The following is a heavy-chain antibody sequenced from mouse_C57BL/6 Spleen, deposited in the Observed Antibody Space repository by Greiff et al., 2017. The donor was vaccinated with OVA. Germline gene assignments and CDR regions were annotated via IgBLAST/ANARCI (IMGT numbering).Heavy chain of an antibody. CDR1: GYTFTDYY. CDR3: ARVFNYAMDY. Sequence: EVQLQQSGPELVKPGASVKISCKASGYTFTDYYMNWVKQSHGKSLEWIGDINPNNGGTSYNQKFKGKATLTVDKSSSTAYMELRSLTSEDSAVYYCARVFNYAMDYWGQGTSVTVSS. CDR2: INPNNGGT. V-gene: IGHV1-26*01. J-gene: IGHJ4*01.